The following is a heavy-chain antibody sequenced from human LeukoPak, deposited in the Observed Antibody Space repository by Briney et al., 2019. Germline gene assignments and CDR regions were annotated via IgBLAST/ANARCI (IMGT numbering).Heavy chain of an antibody. Sequence: KPSQTLSLTCTVSGGSISRYYWSWIRRPPGTGLEWVGYIYYSGRANSNPSLKRRVSMSVDTSKNQFSLGVNSMTAADSAVYYCARGDFWSGAPTDWGQGTLVTASS. CDR2: IYYSGRA. CDR3: ARGDFWSGAPTD. D-gene: IGHD3-3*01. J-gene: IGHJ4*02. V-gene: IGHV4-59*01. CDR1: GGSISRYY.